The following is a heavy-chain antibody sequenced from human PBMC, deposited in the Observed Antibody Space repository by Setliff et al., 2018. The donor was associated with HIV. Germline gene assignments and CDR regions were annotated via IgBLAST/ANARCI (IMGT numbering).Heavy chain of an antibody. CDR3: AREFVALGNHFDK. J-gene: IGHJ4*02. Sequence: GGSLRLSCAASGFTFSSYSMNWVRQAPGKGLEWVSSISSSSDYIYYADSVKGRFIISRDNAKNSVYLQMNSLRADDTALYYCAREFVALGNHFDKWGQGTLVTVSS. V-gene: IGHV3-21*01. CDR1: GFTFSSYS. CDR2: ISSSSDYI.